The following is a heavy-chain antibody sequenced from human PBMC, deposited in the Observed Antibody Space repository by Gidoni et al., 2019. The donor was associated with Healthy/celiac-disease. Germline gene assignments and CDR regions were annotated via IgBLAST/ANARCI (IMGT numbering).Heavy chain of an antibody. CDR3: AKDPGYDSSGYQDY. D-gene: IGHD3-22*01. J-gene: IGHJ4*02. CDR2: ISGGGGST. CDR1: GFTFSSYA. V-gene: IGHV3-23*01. Sequence: EVQRWESGGGLVQPGGSLRLSCAASGFTFSSYAMSWVRQAPAKGLEWVAAISGGGGSTYYADSVKGRFTISRGNSKNTLYLQMNSLRAEDTAVYYCAKDPGYDSSGYQDYWGQGTLVTVSS.